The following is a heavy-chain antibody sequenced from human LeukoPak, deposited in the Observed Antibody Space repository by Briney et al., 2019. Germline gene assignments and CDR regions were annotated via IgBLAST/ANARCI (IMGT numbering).Heavy chain of an antibody. J-gene: IGHJ2*01. Sequence: PSETLSLTCTVSGGSISSYYWSWIRQPPGKGLEWIGYIYYSGSTNYNPSLKSRVTISVDTSKNQFSLKLGSVTAADTAVYYCARDRRNGYNLNWYFDLWGRGTLVTVSS. CDR1: GGSISSYY. D-gene: IGHD5-24*01. CDR3: ARDRRNGYNLNWYFDL. V-gene: IGHV4-59*01. CDR2: IYYSGST.